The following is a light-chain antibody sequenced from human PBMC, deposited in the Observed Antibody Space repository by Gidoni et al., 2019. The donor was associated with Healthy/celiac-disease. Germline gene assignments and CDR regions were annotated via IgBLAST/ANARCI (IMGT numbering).Light chain of an antibody. J-gene: IGKJ4*01. CDR3: QQSYSTPLT. Sequence: QVTQFPSSLSASVGDRVTITCRASQSISSYLNWYQQKPGKAPKLLIYAASSLQSGVPSRFSGSGSGTDFTLTISSLQPEDFATYYCQQSYSTPLTFGGGTKVEIK. CDR1: QSISSY. V-gene: IGKV1-39*01. CDR2: AAS.